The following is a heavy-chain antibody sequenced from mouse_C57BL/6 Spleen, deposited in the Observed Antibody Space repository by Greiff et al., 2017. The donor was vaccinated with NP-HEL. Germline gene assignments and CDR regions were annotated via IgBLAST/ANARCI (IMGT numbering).Heavy chain of an antibody. CDR1: GFTFSDYY. J-gene: IGHJ4*01. D-gene: IGHD2-2*01. CDR2: INYDGSST. Sequence: DVHLVESEGGLVQPGSSMKLSCTASGFTFSDYYMAWVRQVPEKGLEWVANINYDGSSTYYLDSLKSRFIISRDNAKNILYLQMSSLKSEDTATYYCARAPSYGYDERGYAMDYWGQGTSVTVSS. CDR3: ARAPSYGYDERGYAMDY. V-gene: IGHV5-16*01.